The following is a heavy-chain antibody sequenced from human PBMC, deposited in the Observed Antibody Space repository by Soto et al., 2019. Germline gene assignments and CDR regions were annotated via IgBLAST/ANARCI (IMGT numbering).Heavy chain of an antibody. J-gene: IGHJ4*02. V-gene: IGHV4-61*01. CDR1: GDSVSDGSYY. Sequence: PSETLSLTCTVSGDSVSDGSYYWAWIRQPPGKGLEWIGYVYYSGSTKYNPSLKSRVSISVDTSKNRFSLKLSSVTAADTAVYYCAWGSYYSLTGHKYFHYWGQGRLVTVSS. D-gene: IGHD3-10*01. CDR3: AWGSYYSLTGHKYFHY. CDR2: VYYSGST.